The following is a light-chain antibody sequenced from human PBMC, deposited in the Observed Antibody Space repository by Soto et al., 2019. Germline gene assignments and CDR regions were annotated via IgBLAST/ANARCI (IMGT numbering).Light chain of an antibody. J-gene: IGKJ3*01. CDR3: QQYGSSLL. Sequence: EIVLTQSPGTLSLSPGERATLSCRASQSVSSSYLAWYQQKHGQAPRLLIYGASSRATGIPDRFSGSGSGTDFTIPTSRLEPEDYAVYYCQQYGSSLLFGPGTKVDIK. CDR1: QSVSSSY. V-gene: IGKV3-20*01. CDR2: GAS.